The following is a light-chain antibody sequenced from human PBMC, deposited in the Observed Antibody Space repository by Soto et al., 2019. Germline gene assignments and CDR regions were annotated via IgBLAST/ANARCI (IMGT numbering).Light chain of an antibody. Sequence: VLTHSPVTLSFSPGERATLSCRASQSFRGLLAWYQQKPGQAPRLLIYDAYNRATGIPPRFSGSGSGTDFTLTISSLEPEESAVYYCQQRHMWPITVGQGTRLEIK. J-gene: IGKJ5*01. CDR2: DAY. CDR1: QSFRGL. V-gene: IGKV3-11*01. CDR3: QQRHMWPIT.